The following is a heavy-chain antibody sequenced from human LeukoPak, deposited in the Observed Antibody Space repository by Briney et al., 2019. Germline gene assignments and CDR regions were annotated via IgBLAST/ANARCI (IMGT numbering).Heavy chain of an antibody. CDR3: AKDRAHYCSSTSCSTDY. CDR1: GFTFSSYA. Sequence: GGSLRLSCAASGFTFSSYAMSWVRQAPGKGLEGVSAISGSGGSTYYADSVKGRFTISRDNSKNTLYLQMNSLRAEDTAVYYCAKDRAHYCSSTSCSTDYWGQGTLVTVSS. CDR2: ISGSGGST. J-gene: IGHJ4*02. D-gene: IGHD2-2*02. V-gene: IGHV3-23*01.